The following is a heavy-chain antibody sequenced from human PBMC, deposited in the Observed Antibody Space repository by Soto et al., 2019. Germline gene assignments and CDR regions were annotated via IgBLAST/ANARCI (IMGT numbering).Heavy chain of an antibody. Sequence: QVQLVQSGAEVKKPGSSVKVSCKASGGTFSRDAISWVRQAPGQGLEWMGGIIPMFGTAKYVEKFQGRLTITADESTSTAYMELRSRRSDDTVVYYCARGVVVVAASQLGWFDPWGQGTLVTVSS. CDR1: GGTFSRDA. D-gene: IGHD2-15*01. CDR2: IIPMFGTA. CDR3: ARGVVVVAASQLGWFDP. V-gene: IGHV1-69*01. J-gene: IGHJ5*02.